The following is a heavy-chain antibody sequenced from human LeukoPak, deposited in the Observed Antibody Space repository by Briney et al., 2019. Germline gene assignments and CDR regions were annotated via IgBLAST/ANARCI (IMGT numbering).Heavy chain of an antibody. CDR2: TSGSGAIT. CDR3: AKAHITNNRYSGYEC. CDR1: GFTFSNAW. V-gene: IGHV3-23*01. D-gene: IGHD5-12*01. J-gene: IGHJ4*02. Sequence: PGGSLRLSCAASGFTFSNAWMSWVRQAPGKGLEWVSVTSGSGAITSYADSVKGRFIFSRDNSKNTLSLQMNSLRAEDTAVYFCAKAHITNNRYSGYECWGQGTLVTVSS.